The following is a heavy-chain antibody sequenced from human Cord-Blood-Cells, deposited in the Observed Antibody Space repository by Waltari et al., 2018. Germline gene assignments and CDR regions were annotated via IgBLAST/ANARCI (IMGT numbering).Heavy chain of an antibody. D-gene: IGHD1-26*01. CDR2: IAYDGSNK. V-gene: IGHV3-30*03. CDR3: ASWSYYFDY. J-gene: IGHJ4*02. CDR1: GFTFSGYG. Sequence: QVQLVESGGGVVQLGWSLRFCCAASGFTFSGYGRHWVRQAPGKGLEWLAVIAYDGSNKYYADSVKGRFTISRDNSKNTLYLQMNSLRAEATAVYYCASWSYYFDYRGQGTLVTDSS.